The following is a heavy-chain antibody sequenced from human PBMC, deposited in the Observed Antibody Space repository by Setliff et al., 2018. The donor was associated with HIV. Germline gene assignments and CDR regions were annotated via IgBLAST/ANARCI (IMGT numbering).Heavy chain of an antibody. CDR2: VDYTGST. J-gene: IGHJ4*02. V-gene: IGHV4-39*07. CDR3: ARQGLTMNRGVPAPILYYFDY. CDR1: GGSISTSNYY. D-gene: IGHD3-10*01. Sequence: PSETLSLTCTVSGGSISTSNYYWGWVRQPPGKGLEWVGNVDYTGSTYYNPSLKSRVTISVDTSKNQFSLRLNSVTAADTAVYYCARQGLTMNRGVPAPILYYFDYWGPGILVTVSS.